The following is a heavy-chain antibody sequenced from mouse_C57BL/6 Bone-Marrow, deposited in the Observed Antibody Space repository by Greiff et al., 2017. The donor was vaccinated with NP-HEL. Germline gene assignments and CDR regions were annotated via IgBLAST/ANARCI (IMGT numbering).Heavy chain of an antibody. CDR2: IDPANGNT. CDR3: ASTTVVAERLDY. J-gene: IGHJ2*01. Sequence: VHVKQSVAELVRPGASVKLSCTASGFNIKNTYMHWVKQRPEQGLEWIGRIDPANGNTKYAPKFQGKATITADTSSNTAYLQLCSLTSEDTAIYYCASTTVVAERLDYWGQGTTLTVSS. D-gene: IGHD1-1*01. V-gene: IGHV14-3*01. CDR1: GFNIKNTY.